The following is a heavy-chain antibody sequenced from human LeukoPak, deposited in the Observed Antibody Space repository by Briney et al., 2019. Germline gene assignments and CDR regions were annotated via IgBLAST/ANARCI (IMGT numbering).Heavy chain of an antibody. CDR2: IRYDGSNK. D-gene: IGHD3-3*01. CDR3: ANLLEWSLLDAFDI. CDR1: GFTFSSYG. V-gene: IGHV3-30*02. Sequence: PGGSLRLSCAASGFTFSSYGMHWVRQAPGKGLEWVAFIRYDGSNKYYADSVKGRFTISRDNSKNTLYLQMNSLRAEDTAVYYCANLLEWSLLDAFDIWGQGTMVTVSS. J-gene: IGHJ3*02.